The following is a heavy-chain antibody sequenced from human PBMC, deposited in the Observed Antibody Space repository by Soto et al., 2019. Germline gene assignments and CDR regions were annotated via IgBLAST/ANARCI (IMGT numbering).Heavy chain of an antibody. Sequence: GASVKVSCKASGGTFSSYAISWVRQAPGQGLEWMGGIIPIFGTANYAQKFQGRVTITADESTSTAYMELSSPRSEDTAVYYCAVRINDFWSGYLYYYYGMDVWGQGTTVTVSS. CDR2: IIPIFGTA. D-gene: IGHD3-3*01. J-gene: IGHJ6*02. CDR1: GGTFSSYA. V-gene: IGHV1-69*13. CDR3: AVRINDFWSGYLYYYYGMDV.